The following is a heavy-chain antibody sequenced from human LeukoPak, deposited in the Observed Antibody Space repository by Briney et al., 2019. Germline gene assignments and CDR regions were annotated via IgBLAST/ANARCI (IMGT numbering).Heavy chain of an antibody. J-gene: IGHJ3*02. CDR2: FYDSGST. CDR3: AGYSSGWYNAFDI. CDR1: GDSISSRTYY. D-gene: IGHD6-19*01. Sequence: SETLSLTCSVSGDSISSRTYYWAWIRQPPGKGLEWIGNFYDSGSTYYNPSLKSRVTISADTSKNQFSLKLSSVTAADTAVYSCAGYSSGWYNAFDIWGQGTLVAVSS. V-gene: IGHV4-39*07.